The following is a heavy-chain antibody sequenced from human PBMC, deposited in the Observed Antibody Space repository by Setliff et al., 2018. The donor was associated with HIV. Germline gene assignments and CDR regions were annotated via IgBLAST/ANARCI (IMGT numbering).Heavy chain of an antibody. CDR2: VYYSGST. CDR3: ARGNYDTSDYYTNFYYYYMDV. CDR1: DASISSHY. D-gene: IGHD3-22*01. Sequence: SETLSLTCTVSDASISSHYWSWIRQPPGKGLEWIGYVYYSGSTSYSPSLRGRVTMSVDPSKNQFSLKLNSVTAADTAIYYCARGNYDTSDYYTNFYYYYMDVWGKGTAVTVSS. J-gene: IGHJ6*03. V-gene: IGHV4-59*11.